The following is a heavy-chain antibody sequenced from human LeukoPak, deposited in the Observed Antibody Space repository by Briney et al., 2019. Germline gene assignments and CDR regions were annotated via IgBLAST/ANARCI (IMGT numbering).Heavy chain of an antibody. Sequence: SETLSLTCTVSGYSISSGHYWGWIRQPPGKGLEWIGNIYHSGSTYYNPSLQSRVTISVDTSKNQFSLKLSSVTAADTAVYYCARERGRFVRGVIDYWGQGTLVTVSS. CDR1: GYSISSGHY. CDR2: IYHSGST. J-gene: IGHJ4*02. CDR3: ARERGRFVRGVIDY. V-gene: IGHV4-38-2*02. D-gene: IGHD3-10*01.